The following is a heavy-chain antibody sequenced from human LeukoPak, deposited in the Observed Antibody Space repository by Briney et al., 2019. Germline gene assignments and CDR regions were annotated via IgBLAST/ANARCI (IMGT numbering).Heavy chain of an antibody. Sequence: SETLSLTCAVSGYSISSGYYWGWIRQPAGKGLEWIGRIYTSGSTNYNPSLKSRVTMSVDKSKNQFSLKLSSVTAADTAVYYCASNWNYEEGFDYWGQGTLVTVSS. CDR1: GYSISSGYY. CDR3: ASNWNYEEGFDY. J-gene: IGHJ4*02. V-gene: IGHV4-4*07. CDR2: IYTSGST. D-gene: IGHD1-7*01.